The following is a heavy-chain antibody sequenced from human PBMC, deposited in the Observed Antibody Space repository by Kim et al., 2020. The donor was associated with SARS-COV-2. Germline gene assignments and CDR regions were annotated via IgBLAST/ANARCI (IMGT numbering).Heavy chain of an antibody. D-gene: IGHD6-19*01. CDR3: ARHGDLYSSWKAVFDI. J-gene: IGHJ3*02. CDR2: IKQDGNQK. Sequence: GGSLRLSCAASGFTFSIYWMTWVRQAPGKGLEWVANIKQDGNQKYYVDSVKGRFTISRDNAKNSLYLQMNSLRAEDTAVYYCARHGDLYSSWKAVFDIWG. CDR1: GFTFSIYW. V-gene: IGHV3-7*01.